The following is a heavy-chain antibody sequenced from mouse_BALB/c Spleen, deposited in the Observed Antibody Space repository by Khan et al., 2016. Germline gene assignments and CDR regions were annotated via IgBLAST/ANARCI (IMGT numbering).Heavy chain of an antibody. CDR2: IWGDGSI. V-gene: IGHV2-6-7*01. CDR3: ACSGDYDGGFAY. D-gene: IGHD2-4*01. CDR1: GFSITGFA. J-gene: IGHJ3*01. Sequence: QVQLKESGPGLVAPSQSLSITCTVSGFSITGFAVNWVRQPPGKGLEWLGVIWGDGSIDYESALKSRLSISKDNSKSQVFLKMNSLQTDDRARYGWACSGDYDGGFAYWGQGTMVTVSA.